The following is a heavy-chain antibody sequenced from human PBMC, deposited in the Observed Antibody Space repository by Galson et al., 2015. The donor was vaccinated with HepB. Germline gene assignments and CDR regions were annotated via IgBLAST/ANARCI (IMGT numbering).Heavy chain of an antibody. D-gene: IGHD3-3*01. V-gene: IGHV3-73*01. CDR3: ATRADFWSGKFYYYYGMDV. J-gene: IGHJ6*02. CDR1: GFTFSGSA. CDR2: IRSKANSYAT. Sequence: SLRLSCAASGFTFSGSAMHWVRQASGKGLEWVGRIRSKANSYATAYAASVKGRFTISRDDSKNTAYLQMNSLKTEDTAVYYCATRADFWSGKFYYYYGMDVWGQGTTVTVSS.